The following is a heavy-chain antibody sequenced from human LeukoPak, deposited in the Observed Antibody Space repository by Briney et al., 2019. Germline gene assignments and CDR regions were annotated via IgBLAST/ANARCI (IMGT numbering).Heavy chain of an antibody. J-gene: IGHJ3*02. D-gene: IGHD2-21*02. V-gene: IGHV1-69*04. CDR2: IIPILGIA. CDR1: GGTFSSYA. Sequence: SVKVSCKASGGTFSSYAISWVRQAPGQGLEWMGRIIPILGIANYAQKFQGRVTIIADKSTSTAYMELSSLRSEDTAVYYCASSAGIVVVTAIKGAFDIWGQGTMVTVSS. CDR3: ASSAGIVVVTAIKGAFDI.